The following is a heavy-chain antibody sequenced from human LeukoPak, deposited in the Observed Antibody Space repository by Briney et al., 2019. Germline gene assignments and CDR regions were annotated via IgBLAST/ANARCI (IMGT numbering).Heavy chain of an antibody. D-gene: IGHD1-14*01. CDR3: AGLIRPGWFDP. J-gene: IGHJ5*02. Sequence: PSETLSPTCTVSAGSISSSSYYWGWIRQPPGRGLEWIGGIYYSGSTYYNPSLKSRVTISVDTSKNQFSLKLSSVTAADTAVYYCAGLIRPGWFDPWGQGTLVTVSS. V-gene: IGHV4-39*01. CDR2: IYYSGST. CDR1: AGSISSSSYY.